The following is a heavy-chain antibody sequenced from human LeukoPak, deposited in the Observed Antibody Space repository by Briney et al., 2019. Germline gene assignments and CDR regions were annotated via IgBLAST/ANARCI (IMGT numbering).Heavy chain of an antibody. Sequence: GGSLRLSCAASGFTFSSYEMNWDRQAPGRGLEWVSYISSSGSTIYYADSVKGRFTISRDNAKNSLYLQMNSLRAEDTAVYYCARGPFTTDLDYWGQGTLVTVSS. CDR2: ISSSGSTI. J-gene: IGHJ4*02. V-gene: IGHV3-48*03. CDR1: GFTFSSYE. CDR3: ARGPFTTDLDY. D-gene: IGHD4-17*01.